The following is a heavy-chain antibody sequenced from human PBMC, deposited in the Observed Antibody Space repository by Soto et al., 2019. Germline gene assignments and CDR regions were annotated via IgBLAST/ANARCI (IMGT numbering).Heavy chain of an antibody. CDR1: GFNFNSNA. Sequence: GGSLRLSCAASGFNFNSNAMHWVRQAPGKGLEWVAVISFDGSNIFYGDSVKGRFTISRDNSENTLYLQMNSLRAEDTALYYCARDHDSSSWYGYLDYWGQGTLDTVSS. CDR3: ARDHDSSSWYGYLDY. CDR2: ISFDGSNI. J-gene: IGHJ4*02. V-gene: IGHV3-33*01. D-gene: IGHD6-13*01.